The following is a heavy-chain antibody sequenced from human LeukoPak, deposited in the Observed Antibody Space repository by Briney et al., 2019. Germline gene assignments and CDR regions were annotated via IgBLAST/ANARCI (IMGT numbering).Heavy chain of an antibody. CDR2: ISYDGSNK. D-gene: IGHD3-22*01. CDR3: ARDQGVITTGSFDY. V-gene: IGHV3-30*04. Sequence: PGGSLRLSCAASGFTFSRYAMHWVRQAPGKGLEWVVVISYDGSNKYYADSVKGRFTISRDNSKNTLYLQMNSLRAEDTAVYYCARDQGVITTGSFDYWGQGTLVTVSS. CDR1: GFTFSRYA. J-gene: IGHJ4*02.